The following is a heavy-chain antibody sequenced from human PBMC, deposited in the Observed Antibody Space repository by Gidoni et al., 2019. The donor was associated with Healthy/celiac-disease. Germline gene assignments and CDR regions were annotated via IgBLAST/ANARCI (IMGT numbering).Heavy chain of an antibody. CDR2: ISYDGSNK. J-gene: IGHJ6*02. Sequence: QVQLVESGGGVVQPGRSLRLSCAASGFTFSSYGMHWVRQAPGKGLEWVAVISYDGSNKYYADSVKGRFTISRDNSKNTLYLQMNSLRAEDTAVYYCAKAISHYYGSGRPRYGMDVWGQGTTVTVSS. CDR1: GFTFSSYG. CDR3: AKAISHYYGSGRPRYGMDV. V-gene: IGHV3-30*18. D-gene: IGHD3-10*01.